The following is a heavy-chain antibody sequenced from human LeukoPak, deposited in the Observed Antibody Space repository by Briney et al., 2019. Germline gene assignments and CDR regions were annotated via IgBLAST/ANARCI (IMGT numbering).Heavy chain of an antibody. CDR1: GGSISGYY. CDR2: IYTSGST. D-gene: IGHD1-26*01. J-gene: IGHJ4*02. CDR3: ARSPPSRYSGSYYFDY. Sequence: SETLSLTCTVSGGSISGYYWSWIRQPAGKGLEWIGRIYTSGSTNYNPSLKSRVTMSVDTSKNQFSLKLSSVTAADTAVYYCARSPPSRYSGSYYFDYWGQGTLVAVSS. V-gene: IGHV4-4*07.